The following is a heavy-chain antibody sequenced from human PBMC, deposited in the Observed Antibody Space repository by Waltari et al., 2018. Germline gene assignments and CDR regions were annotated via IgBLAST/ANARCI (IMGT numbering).Heavy chain of an antibody. CDR1: GSTFTSYG. CDR3: ARAKVAAAGTLGTRIFDY. Sequence: QVQLVQSGAEVKKPGASVKVSCKASGSTFTSYGISWVRPAPGPGLEWMGWISAYNGNTNYAQKLQGRVTMTTDTSTSTAYRGVRSLRSDDTAVYYCARAKVAAAGTLGTRIFDYWGQGTLVTVSS. V-gene: IGHV1-18*01. CDR2: ISAYNGNT. D-gene: IGHD6-13*01. J-gene: IGHJ4*02.